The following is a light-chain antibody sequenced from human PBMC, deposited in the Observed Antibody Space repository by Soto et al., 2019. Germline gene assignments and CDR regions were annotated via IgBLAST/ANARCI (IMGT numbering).Light chain of an antibody. Sequence: DIQMTQSPSSLSASVGDRVTTTCRASQSISSYLNWYQQKPGKAPKLLIYAASSLQSGLPSRFSGSGSGTDFTLTISSLQPEDFATYYCQQSYSTPPYTFGQGTKLEIK. CDR3: QQSYSTPPYT. V-gene: IGKV1-39*01. CDR2: AAS. CDR1: QSISSY. J-gene: IGKJ2*01.